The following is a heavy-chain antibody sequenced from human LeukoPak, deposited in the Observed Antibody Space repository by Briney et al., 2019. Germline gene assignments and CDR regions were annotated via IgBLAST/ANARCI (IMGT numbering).Heavy chain of an antibody. V-gene: IGHV3-23*01. CDR2: ISGSGGST. Sequence: GGSLRLSCAASGFTFRNYTMTWVRQAPGKGLEWVSAISGSGGSTYYADSVKGRFTISRDNSKNTLYLQMNSLRAEDTAVYYCAKSEGIVVVHAAFDIWGQGTMVTVSS. CDR3: AKSEGIVVVHAAFDI. J-gene: IGHJ3*02. CDR1: GFTFRNYT. D-gene: IGHD3-22*01.